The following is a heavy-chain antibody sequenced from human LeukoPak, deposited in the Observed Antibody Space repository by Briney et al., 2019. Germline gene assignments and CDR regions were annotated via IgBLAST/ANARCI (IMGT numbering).Heavy chain of an antibody. CDR1: GFTFSSYW. V-gene: IGHV3-7*01. D-gene: IGHD3-3*02. CDR2: IKQDGNEK. Sequence: GGSLRLSCAASGFTFSSYWMTWVRQAPGKGLEWVASIKQDGNEKYYVDSVNGRFTISRDNARNSLYLQMSSLRADDTAVYYCARDGAFRIYDYWGQGTLVTVSS. J-gene: IGHJ4*02. CDR3: ARDGAFRIYDY.